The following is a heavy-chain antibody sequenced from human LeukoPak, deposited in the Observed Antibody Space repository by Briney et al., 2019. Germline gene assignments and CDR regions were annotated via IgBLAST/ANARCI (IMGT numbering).Heavy chain of an antibody. CDR3: VHNFWSGRSGY. CDR2: ISSNGGST. Sequence: GGSLRLSCSASGFTFSSYAMHWVRQAPGKGLEYVSAISSNGGSTYYADSVKGRFTISRDNSKNTLYLQMNSLRAEDSALYYCVHNFWSGRSGYWGQGTLVTVSS. J-gene: IGHJ4*02. V-gene: IGHV3-64D*06. CDR1: GFTFSSYA. D-gene: IGHD3-3*01.